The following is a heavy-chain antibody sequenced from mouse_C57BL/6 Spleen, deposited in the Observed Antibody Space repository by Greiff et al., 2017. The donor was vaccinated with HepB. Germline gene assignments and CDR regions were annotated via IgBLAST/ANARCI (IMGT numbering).Heavy chain of an antibody. D-gene: IGHD5-5*01. J-gene: IGHJ3*01. V-gene: IGHV1-81*01. CDR1: GYTFTSYG. Sequence: VQLQQSGAELARPGASVKLSCKASGYTFTSYGISWVKQRTGQGLEWIGEIYPRSGNTYYNEKFKGKATLTADKSSSTAYMELRSLTSEDSAVYFCARGGGHYLAWFAYWGQGTLVTVSA. CDR3: ARGGGHYLAWFAY. CDR2: IYPRSGNT.